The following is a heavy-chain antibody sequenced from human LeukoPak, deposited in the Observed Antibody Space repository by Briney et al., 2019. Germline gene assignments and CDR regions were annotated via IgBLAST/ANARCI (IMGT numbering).Heavy chain of an antibody. D-gene: IGHD3-10*01. CDR1: GFIFSSYE. CDR2: ISSSSSYI. V-gene: IGHV3-21*01. J-gene: IGHJ4*02. Sequence: GGSLRLSCEASGFIFSSYEMNWVRQAPGKGLEWVSFISSSSSYIYYADSVKGRFTISRDNAKNSLYLQMNSLRAEDTAVFYCARLDYGSGSYYDDYWGQGTLVTVSS. CDR3: ARLDYGSGSYYDDY.